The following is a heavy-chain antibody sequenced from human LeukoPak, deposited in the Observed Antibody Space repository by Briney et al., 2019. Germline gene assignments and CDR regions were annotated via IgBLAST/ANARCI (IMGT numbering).Heavy chain of an antibody. CDR1: GFTFSSYW. CDR2: ISSSSSYI. V-gene: IGHV3-21*01. D-gene: IGHD6-19*01. J-gene: IGHJ4*02. Sequence: PGGSLRLSCAASGFTFSSYWMHWVRQAPGKGLEWVSSISSSSSYIYYADSVKGRFTISRDNAKNSLYLQMNSLRAEDTAVYYCARDNSGWYPYYFDYWGQGTLVTVSS. CDR3: ARDNSGWYPYYFDY.